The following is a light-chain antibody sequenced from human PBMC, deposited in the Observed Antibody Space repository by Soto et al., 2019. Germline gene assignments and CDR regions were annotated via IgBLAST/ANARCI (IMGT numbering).Light chain of an antibody. Sequence: EIVLTQSPGTLSLSPGERATLSCRASQSVSSSFLAWYQQKPGQAPRLLIYGASSRATGIPDRFSGSGSGTEFTLTISRLEPEDFAVYYCQQYGSSPFTFGPGTKVDFK. CDR2: GAS. CDR3: QQYGSSPFT. V-gene: IGKV3-20*01. CDR1: QSVSSSF. J-gene: IGKJ3*01.